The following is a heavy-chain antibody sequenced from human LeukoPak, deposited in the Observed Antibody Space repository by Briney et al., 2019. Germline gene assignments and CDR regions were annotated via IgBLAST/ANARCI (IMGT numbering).Heavy chain of an antibody. CDR1: GYTFTSYA. Sequence: ASVTVSCKASGYTFTSYAMHWVRQAPGQRLEWMGWINAGNGNTKYSQKFQGRVTITRDTSASTAYMELSSLRSEDTAVYYCARDRVVGWHEDFDYWGQGTLVTVSS. CDR2: INAGNGNT. CDR3: ARDRVVGWHEDFDY. V-gene: IGHV1-3*01. D-gene: IGHD1-26*01. J-gene: IGHJ4*02.